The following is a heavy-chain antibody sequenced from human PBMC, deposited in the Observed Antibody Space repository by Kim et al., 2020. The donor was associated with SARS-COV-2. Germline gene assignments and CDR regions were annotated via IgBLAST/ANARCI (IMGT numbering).Heavy chain of an antibody. V-gene: IGHV3-33*06. J-gene: IGHJ6*02. CDR1: GFTFSSYG. D-gene: IGHD3-10*01. Sequence: GGSLRLSCAASGFTFSSYGMHWVRQAPGKGLEWVAVIWYDGSNKYYADSVKGRFTISRDNSKNTLYLQMNSLRAEDTAVYYCAKSFFPGVRAEKYYYYYYGMDVWGQGTTVTVSS. CDR3: AKSFFPGVRAEKYYYYYYGMDV. CDR2: IWYDGSNK.